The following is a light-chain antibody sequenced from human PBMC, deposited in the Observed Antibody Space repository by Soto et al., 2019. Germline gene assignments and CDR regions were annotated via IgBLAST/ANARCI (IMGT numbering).Light chain of an antibody. Sequence: QPVLTQSPSASASLGASVKFTCTLSSGHSSYAIAWHQQQPEKGPRYLMKLNSDGSHSKGDGIPDRFSGSSSGAERYLTISSLQSEDEGDYYCQTWGTGIRVFGGGTKLTVL. CDR1: SGHSSYA. CDR3: QTWGTGIRV. CDR2: LNSDGSH. J-gene: IGLJ3*02. V-gene: IGLV4-69*01.